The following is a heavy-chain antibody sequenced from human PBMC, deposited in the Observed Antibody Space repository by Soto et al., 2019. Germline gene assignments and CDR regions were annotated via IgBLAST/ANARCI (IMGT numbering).Heavy chain of an antibody. J-gene: IGHJ5*02. CDR2: IYQSGST. D-gene: IGHD2-15*01. CDR1: GYSISNGYY. V-gene: IGHV4-38-2*02. CDR3: ARAPFCRGDTCSLDKWFDP. Sequence: SETLSLTCTVSGYSISNGYYWGWIRQTPGKGLEWIASIYQSGSTHYNPSLKSRVTIPVDPPKTQSPLKVSSVPPEAAAVYFCARAPFCRGDTCSLDKWFDPWGQETQATVSS.